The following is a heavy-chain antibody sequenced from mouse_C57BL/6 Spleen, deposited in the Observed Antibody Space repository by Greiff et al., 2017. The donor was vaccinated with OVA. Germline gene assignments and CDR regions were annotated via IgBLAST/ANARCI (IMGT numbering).Heavy chain of an antibody. V-gene: IGHV1-80*01. CDR3: ARRGLIYYYGSSSFDY. Sequence: VQLQQSGAELVKPGASVKISCKASGYAFSSYWMNWVKQRPGKGLEWIGQIYPGDGDTNYNGKFKGKATLTADKSSSTAYMQLSSLTSEDSAVYFCARRGLIYYYGSSSFDYWGQGTTLTVSS. D-gene: IGHD1-1*01. CDR2: IYPGDGDT. J-gene: IGHJ2*01. CDR1: GYAFSSYW.